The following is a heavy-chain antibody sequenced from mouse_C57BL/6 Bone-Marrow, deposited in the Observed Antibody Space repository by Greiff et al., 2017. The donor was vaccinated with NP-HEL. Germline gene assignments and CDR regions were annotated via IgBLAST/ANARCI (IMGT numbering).Heavy chain of an antibody. CDR2: IDPANGNT. J-gene: IGHJ4*01. CDR3: AIYYYGSSPYYAMDY. D-gene: IGHD1-1*01. V-gene: IGHV14-3*01. Sequence: EVQLQQSVAELVRPGASVKLSCTASGFNIKNTYMHWVKQRPEQGLEWIGRIDPANGNTKYAPKFQGKATITADTSSNSAYLQLSSLTSEDTAIYYCAIYYYGSSPYYAMDYWGQGTSVTVSS. CDR1: GFNIKNTY.